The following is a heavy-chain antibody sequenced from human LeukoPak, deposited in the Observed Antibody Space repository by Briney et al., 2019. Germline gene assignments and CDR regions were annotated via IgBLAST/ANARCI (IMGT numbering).Heavy chain of an antibody. J-gene: IGHJ4*02. Sequence: PSETLSLTCAVYGGSFSGYYWSWIRQPPGKGLEWIGEINHSGSTNYNPSLKSRVTIPVDTSKNQFSLKLSSVTAADTAVYYCARGEKNDFWSGYQYYFDYWGQGTLVTVSS. CDR2: INHSGST. CDR1: GGSFSGYY. D-gene: IGHD3-3*01. V-gene: IGHV4-34*01. CDR3: ARGEKNDFWSGYQYYFDY.